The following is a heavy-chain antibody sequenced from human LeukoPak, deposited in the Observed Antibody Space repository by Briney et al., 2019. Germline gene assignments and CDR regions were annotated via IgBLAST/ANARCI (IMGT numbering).Heavy chain of an antibody. J-gene: IGHJ4*02. Sequence: GGSLRLSCAASGFTFSSYAMSWVRQAPVKGLEWVSAISGSGGSTYYADSVKGRFTISRDNSKNTLYLQMNSLRAEDTAVYYCAKDRSPYGDYESSDYWGQGTLVTVSS. CDR2: ISGSGGST. CDR1: GFTFSSYA. D-gene: IGHD4-17*01. CDR3: AKDRSPYGDYESSDY. V-gene: IGHV3-23*01.